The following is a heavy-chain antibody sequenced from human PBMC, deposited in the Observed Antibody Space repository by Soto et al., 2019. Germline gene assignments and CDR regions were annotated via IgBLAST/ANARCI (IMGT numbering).Heavy chain of an antibody. J-gene: IGHJ4*02. Sequence: GASVKVSCKASGGTFSSYAISWVRQAPGQGLEWMGGIIPIFGTANYAQKFQGRVTITADKSTSTAYMELSSLRSEDTAVYYCARGLGYCSGGSCSDDYWGQGTLVTVSS. CDR3: ARGLGYCSGGSCSDDY. CDR1: GGTFSSYA. CDR2: IIPIFGTA. D-gene: IGHD2-15*01. V-gene: IGHV1-69*06.